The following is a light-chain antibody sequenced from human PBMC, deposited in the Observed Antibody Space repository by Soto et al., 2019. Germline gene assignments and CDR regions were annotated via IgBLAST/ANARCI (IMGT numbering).Light chain of an antibody. J-gene: IGLJ2*01. CDR3: QTWGTGVQV. CDR1: SGHSKYA. CDR2: LNNDGSH. Sequence: QLVLTQPPSASASLRASGKLTFTLSSGHSKYAIAWHQKQPEKGPRYLMDLNNDGSHTKGDGIPDRFSGASSGAERYLIISSLQSEDGADYYCQTWGTGVQVFGGGTKVTFL. V-gene: IGLV4-69*01.